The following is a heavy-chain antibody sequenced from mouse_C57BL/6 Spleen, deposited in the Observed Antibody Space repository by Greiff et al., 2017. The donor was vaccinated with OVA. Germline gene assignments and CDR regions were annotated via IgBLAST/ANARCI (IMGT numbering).Heavy chain of an antibody. CDR2: ISSGGDYI. CDR3: TRGEDYGNPFDY. J-gene: IGHJ2*01. CDR1: GFTFSSYA. D-gene: IGHD2-1*01. Sequence: EVKLMESGEGLVKPGGSLKLSCAASGFTFSSYAMSWVRQTPEKRLEWVAYISSGGDYIYYADTVKGRFTISRDNARNTLYRQMSSLKSEDTAMYYCTRGEDYGNPFDYWGQGTTLTVSS. V-gene: IGHV5-9-1*02.